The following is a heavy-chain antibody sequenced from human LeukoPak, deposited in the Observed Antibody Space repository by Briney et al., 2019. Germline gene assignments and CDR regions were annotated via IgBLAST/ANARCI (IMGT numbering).Heavy chain of an antibody. Sequence: GGSLRLSCAASGFAFSSYWMRWVRQAPGKGLVWVSRIHSDGNSTTYADSVKGRFTISRDNAKSTLYLQMNSLRAEDTAVYYCAREATPGVPRGLLLWGQGTLVTVSS. J-gene: IGHJ4*02. D-gene: IGHD3-22*01. CDR3: AREATPGVPRGLLL. V-gene: IGHV3-74*01. CDR1: GFAFSSYW. CDR2: IHSDGNST.